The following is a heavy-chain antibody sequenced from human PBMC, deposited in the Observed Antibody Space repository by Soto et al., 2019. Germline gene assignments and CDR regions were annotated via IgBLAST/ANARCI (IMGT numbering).Heavy chain of an antibody. D-gene: IGHD3-3*01. CDR3: VRDHHDYDFRSGNPRGYFDL. CDR1: GFTLSNFW. J-gene: IGHJ2*01. Sequence: EVQLVESGGGLVQPGGSLRLSCAASGFTLSNFWMHWVRQVPGKGLVWVSRINDDGSRTKYADSVEGRLTISRDNAKNTLYLQMDSLRVEDTAVYYCVRDHHDYDFRSGNPRGYFDLWGRGTLVTVSS. CDR2: INDDGSRT. V-gene: IGHV3-74*01.